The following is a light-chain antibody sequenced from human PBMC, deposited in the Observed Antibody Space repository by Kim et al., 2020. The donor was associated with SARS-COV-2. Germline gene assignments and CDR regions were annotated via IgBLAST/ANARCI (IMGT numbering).Light chain of an antibody. J-gene: IGKJ4*01. CDR2: SAS. V-gene: IGKV1-9*01. Sequence: ASIGDRVTLTCRASQGIGNYLAWYQQRPGKAPKVIIYSASTLQSGVPSRFSGSGTGTEFTLTISNLQPEDFATYYCQQLSSFPVTFGGGTKVDIK. CDR3: QQLSSFPVT. CDR1: QGIGNY.